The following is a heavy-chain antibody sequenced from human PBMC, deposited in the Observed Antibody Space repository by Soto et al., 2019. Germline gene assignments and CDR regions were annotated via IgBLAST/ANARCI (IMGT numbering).Heavy chain of an antibody. CDR1: GFTFDDYA. CDR2: ISWNSGTI. D-gene: IGHD6-13*01. Sequence: EVQLVESGGGLVQPGRSLRLSCAASGFTFDDYAMHWVRQAPGTGLEWVSGISWNSGTIVYADSVKGRFTISRDNAKNSLYLQMNSLRGEDTALYYCAKDMRGGSSSSRYYYGLDVWGQGTTVTVSS. J-gene: IGHJ6*02. V-gene: IGHV3-9*01. CDR3: AKDMRGGSSSSRYYYGLDV.